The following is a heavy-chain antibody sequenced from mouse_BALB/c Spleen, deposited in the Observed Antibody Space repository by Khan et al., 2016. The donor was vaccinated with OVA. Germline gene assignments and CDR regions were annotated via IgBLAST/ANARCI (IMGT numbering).Heavy chain of an antibody. J-gene: IGHJ4*01. Sequence: DLVRPGASVKLSCKASGYTFPSYWINWVKQRPGQCLECIGRIAPGSGSTHYTEMFTGKATLTVDPSSSTAYIQLSSLSYEDSAVFCCTRENYYGRTCYAMAYWGQGTSVTVSS. CDR2: IAPGSGST. CDR1: GYTFPSYW. CDR3: TRENYYGRTCYAMAY. D-gene: IGHD1-1*01. V-gene: IGHV1S41*01.